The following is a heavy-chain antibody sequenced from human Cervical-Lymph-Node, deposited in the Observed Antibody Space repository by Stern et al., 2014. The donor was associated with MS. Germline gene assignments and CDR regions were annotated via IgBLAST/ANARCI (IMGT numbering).Heavy chain of an antibody. CDR2: IWYDGSNK. CDR1: GFTFSSYG. D-gene: IGHD2-15*01. V-gene: IGHV3-33*01. CDR3: ARDRHDLGYCSGGSCYLPDY. J-gene: IGHJ4*02. Sequence: DQLVESGGGVVQPGRSLRLSCAASGFTFSSYGMHWVRQAPGKGLEWVAVIWYDGSNKYYADALEGRFTISRSHSKNALYLQMNSLRAEDTAVYYCARDRHDLGYCSGGSCYLPDYWGQGTLVTVSS.